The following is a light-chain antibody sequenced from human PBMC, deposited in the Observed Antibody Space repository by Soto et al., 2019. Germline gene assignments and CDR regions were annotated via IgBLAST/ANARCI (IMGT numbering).Light chain of an antibody. J-gene: IGLJ1*01. Sequence: QSVLTQPPSVSAAPGQKGTISCSGSSSNIGNNYVSWYQQLPGTAPKLLIYDNNKRPSGIPDRFSGSKSGTSATLGITGLQTGDEADYYCGTWDSSLSAYVFRTGTKVTVL. V-gene: IGLV1-51*01. CDR2: DNN. CDR3: GTWDSSLSAYV. CDR1: SSNIGNNY.